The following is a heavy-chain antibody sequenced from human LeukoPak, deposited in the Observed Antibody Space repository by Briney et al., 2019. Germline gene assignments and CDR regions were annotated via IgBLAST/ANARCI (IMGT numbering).Heavy chain of an antibody. CDR1: GFTFSSFR. D-gene: IGHD6-19*01. Sequence: PGGSLRLSCAASGFTFSSFRMTWVRQAPGKGLEWVANINQDGSDKYYVDSVKGRFTISRDNAKNSLYLQMNSLRVEDTAFYYCAKDNRRHYTSGPNPDSLHWGQGALVTVSS. J-gene: IGHJ4*02. V-gene: IGHV3-7*03. CDR2: INQDGSDK. CDR3: AKDNRRHYTSGPNPDSLH.